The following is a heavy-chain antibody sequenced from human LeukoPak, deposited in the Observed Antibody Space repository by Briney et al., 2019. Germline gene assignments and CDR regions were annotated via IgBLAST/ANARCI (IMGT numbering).Heavy chain of an antibody. V-gene: IGHV1-8*01. CDR2: MNPNSGNT. J-gene: IGHJ6*02. CDR3: ANTMTTVTAGHYYYYYYGMDV. D-gene: IGHD4-17*01. CDR1: GYTFTSYD. Sequence: ASVKVSCKASGYTFTSYDINWVRQATGQGLEWMGWMNPNSGNTGYAQKFQGRVTMTRNTSISTAYMELSSLRSEDTAVYYCANTMTTVTAGHYYYYYYGMDVWGQGTTVTVSS.